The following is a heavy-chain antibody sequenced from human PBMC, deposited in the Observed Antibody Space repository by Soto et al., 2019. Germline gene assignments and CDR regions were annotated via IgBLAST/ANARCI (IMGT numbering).Heavy chain of an antibody. CDR2: IYYSGST. D-gene: IGHD6-19*01. J-gene: IGHJ4*02. Sequence: PSETLSLTCTVSGGSISSGGYYWSWIRQHPGKGLEWIGYIYYSGSTYYNPSLKSRVTISVDTSKNQFSLKLSSVTAADTAVYYCASCIAVAGMNVDYWGQGTLVTVSS. CDR1: GGSISSGGYY. V-gene: IGHV4-31*03. CDR3: ASCIAVAGMNVDY.